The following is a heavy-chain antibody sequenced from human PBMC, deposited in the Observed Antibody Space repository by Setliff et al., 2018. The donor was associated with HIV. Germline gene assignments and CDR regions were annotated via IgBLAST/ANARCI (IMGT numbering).Heavy chain of an antibody. V-gene: IGHV3-30*03. Sequence: GGSLRLSCAASGFTLSTYGMYWVRQAPGKGLEWVAVILYDESDKYYADSVKGRFTISRDNSKNTVYLQMNSLRSEDTAVYYCARGVDGSYRKFFDNWGQGTLVTVSS. CDR2: ILYDESDK. CDR3: ARGVDGSYRKFFDN. D-gene: IGHD1-26*01. J-gene: IGHJ4*02. CDR1: GFTLSTYG.